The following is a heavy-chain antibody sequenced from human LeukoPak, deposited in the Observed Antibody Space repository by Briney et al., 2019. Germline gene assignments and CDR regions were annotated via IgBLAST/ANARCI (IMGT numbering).Heavy chain of an antibody. D-gene: IGHD4-23*01. Sequence: SETLSLTCTVSGGSIRSSSYYWGWIRQPPGKGLEWIGSIYYSGRTYYNPSLKSRVTISVDTSKNQLSLKLSSVTAADTAVYYCARHDKNGGNLDAFDIWGQGTMATVSS. CDR2: IYYSGRT. CDR3: ARHDKNGGNLDAFDI. V-gene: IGHV4-39*01. CDR1: GGSIRSSSYY. J-gene: IGHJ3*02.